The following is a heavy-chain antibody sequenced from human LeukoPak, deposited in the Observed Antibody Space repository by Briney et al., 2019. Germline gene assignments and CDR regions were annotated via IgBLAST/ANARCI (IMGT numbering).Heavy chain of an antibody. CDR3: ARVDGGHDSSFDY. J-gene: IGHJ4*02. D-gene: IGHD3-22*01. V-gene: IGHV4-59*01. Sequence: SETLSLTCAVYGGSFSGYYWSWIRQPPGKGLEWIGYIYYSGSTNYNPSLKSRVTISVDTSKNQFSLKLSSVTAADTAVYYCARVDGGHDSSFDYWGQGTLVTVSS. CDR2: IYYSGST. CDR1: GGSFSGYY.